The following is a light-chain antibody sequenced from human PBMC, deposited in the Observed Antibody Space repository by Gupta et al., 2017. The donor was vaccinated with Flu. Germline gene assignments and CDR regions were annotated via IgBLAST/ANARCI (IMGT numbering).Light chain of an antibody. V-gene: IGKV3D-15*01. CDR1: QSVSSN. CDR3: QQYKNWPPGCT. Sequence: EIVMTQSPATLSVSPGERATLSCRASQSVSSNLAWYQQKPGQAPRLLIYGASTRATGIPARFSGSGSGTEFTLTISSLQSEDFAVYYCQQYKNWPPGCTFGGGTKVEIK. J-gene: IGKJ4*01. CDR2: GAS.